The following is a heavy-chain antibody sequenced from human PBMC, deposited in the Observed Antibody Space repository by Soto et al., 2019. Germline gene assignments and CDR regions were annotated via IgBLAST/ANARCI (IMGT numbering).Heavy chain of an antibody. CDR1: GDPISSGGYF. CDR2: TYYTGTT. D-gene: IGHD2-21*01. Sequence: QVQLQESGPGLVQPSQTLSLTCTVSGDPISSGGYFWTWIRQHPGKGLEWSGNTYYTGTTYYNPSLKSRVSISVDTSKNQFSLKLTSVTAADTAIYYCARDRVRRDNKPYGMDVWGQGTTVTVSS. CDR3: ARDRVRRDNKPYGMDV. V-gene: IGHV4-31*03. J-gene: IGHJ6*02.